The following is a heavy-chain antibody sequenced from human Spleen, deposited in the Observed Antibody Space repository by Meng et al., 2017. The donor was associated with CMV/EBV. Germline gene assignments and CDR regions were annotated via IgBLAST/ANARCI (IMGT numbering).Heavy chain of an antibody. CDR2: ISYTGYI. Sequence: SDTLSLTCTVSGASISSNYWSWSPRPPGKGLEYIGSISYTGYIEYNPSLKGRVTISLDTSKNHFSLKLTSVTAADTAMYYCAGPDDMGSSPHYPFDMWGQGTMVTVSS. J-gene: IGHJ3*02. D-gene: IGHD1-1*01. V-gene: IGHV4-59*01. CDR3: AGPDDMGSSPHYPFDM. CDR1: GASISSNY.